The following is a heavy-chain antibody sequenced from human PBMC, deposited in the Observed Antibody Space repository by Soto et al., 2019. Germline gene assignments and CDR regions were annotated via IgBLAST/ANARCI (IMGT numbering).Heavy chain of an antibody. CDR3: ARSEGLRYFDWSPVRYYFDY. D-gene: IGHD3-9*01. J-gene: IGHJ4*02. CDR1: GGSFSGYY. Sequence: SETLSLTCTVYGGSFSGYYWSWIRQPPGKGLEWIGEINHSGSTNYNPSLKSRVTISVDTSKNQFSLKLSSVTAADTAVYYCARSEGLRYFDWSPVRYYFDYWGQGTLVTVSS. V-gene: IGHV4-34*01. CDR2: INHSGST.